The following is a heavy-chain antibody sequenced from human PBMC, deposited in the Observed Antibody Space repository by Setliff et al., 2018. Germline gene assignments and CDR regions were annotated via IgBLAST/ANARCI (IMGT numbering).Heavy chain of an antibody. V-gene: IGHV4-59*11. J-gene: IGHJ5*02. Sequence: ASETLSLTCTVSGGSISSHYWSWIRQPPGKGLERIGNIYYSGSTNYNHSLKSRVTISVDTSKKQFSLKLSSVTAADTAVYYCARAGPTVTFFRVLVISWWDPWGQGSLVT. D-gene: IGHD3-3*01. CDR3: ARAGPTVTFFRVLVISWWDP. CDR1: GGSISSHY. CDR2: IYYSGST.